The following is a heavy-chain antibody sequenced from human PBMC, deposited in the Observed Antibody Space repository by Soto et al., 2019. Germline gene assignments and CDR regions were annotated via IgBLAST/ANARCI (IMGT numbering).Heavy chain of an antibody. CDR1: GGSISSYY. Sequence: QVQLQESGPGLVKPSETLSLTCTVSGGSISSYYWSWIRQSPGKGLEWIGYIYYSGSNNYNPSLRGRGTISVDTSKNHFSLKLCSVTAADTAVYYCARGRDAFDIWGQGTMVTVSS. CDR2: IYYSGSN. J-gene: IGHJ3*02. CDR3: ARGRDAFDI. V-gene: IGHV4-59*01.